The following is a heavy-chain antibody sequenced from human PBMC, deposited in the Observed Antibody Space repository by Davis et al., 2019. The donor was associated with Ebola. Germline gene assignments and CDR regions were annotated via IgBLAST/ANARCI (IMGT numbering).Heavy chain of an antibody. Sequence: SETLSLTCTVSGDSISRKTCYWGWIRQPPGKGPEWIGSTYKDGRTYHNPSLRSRVTISVDTSKNQFFLKMNSVTAADTAVYYCARDRSDTSAFAVWGQGTMVTVSS. CDR1: GDSISRKTCY. V-gene: IGHV4-39*07. J-gene: IGHJ3*01. CDR3: ARDRSDTSAFAV. CDR2: TYKDGRT. D-gene: IGHD3-22*01.